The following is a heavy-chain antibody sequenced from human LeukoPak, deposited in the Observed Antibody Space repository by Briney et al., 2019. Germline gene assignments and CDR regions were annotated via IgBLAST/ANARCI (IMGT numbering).Heavy chain of an antibody. CDR3: AKDIAQGYTFGSIEQDY. V-gene: IGHV3-23*01. CDR1: GLTFSRYA. J-gene: IGHJ4*02. CDR2: ISESGSGT. Sequence: GGSLRLSCAVSGLTFSRYAMSWVRQAPGKGLEWVSAISESGSGTYYADSVKGRFTTSRDNSKDTLSLQMNSLRAEDTAVYYCAKDIAQGYTFGSIEQDYWGQGTLVTVSS. D-gene: IGHD5-18*01.